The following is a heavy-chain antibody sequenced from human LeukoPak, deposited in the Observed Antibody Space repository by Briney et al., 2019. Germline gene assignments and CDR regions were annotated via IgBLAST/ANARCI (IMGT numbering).Heavy chain of an antibody. V-gene: IGHV4-59*08. D-gene: IGHD3-16*01. J-gene: IGHJ4*02. Sequence: SETLSLTCAVYGGSFSGYYWSWIRQPPGKGLEWIGYIHYSGSTNYNPSLKSRVTTSVDTSKNQFSLKLSSVTAADTAVYYCARQRRLELPDYWGQGTLVTVSS. CDR3: ARQRRLELPDY. CDR2: IHYSGST. CDR1: GGSFSGYY.